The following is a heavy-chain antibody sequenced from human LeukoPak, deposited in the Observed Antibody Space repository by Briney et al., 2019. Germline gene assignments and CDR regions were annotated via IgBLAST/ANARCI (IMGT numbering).Heavy chain of an antibody. D-gene: IGHD1-26*01. CDR2: ISGSGGST. CDR3: AKDVRNSGSPLDY. Sequence: GGSLRLSCAASGFTFSTYAMSWVRQAPGKGLEWVSAISGSGGSTYCADSVEGRFTISRDNSKNTVYLQMSSLRADDTAVYFCAKDVRNSGSPLDYWGQGTLVTVSS. V-gene: IGHV3-23*01. CDR1: GFTFSTYA. J-gene: IGHJ4*02.